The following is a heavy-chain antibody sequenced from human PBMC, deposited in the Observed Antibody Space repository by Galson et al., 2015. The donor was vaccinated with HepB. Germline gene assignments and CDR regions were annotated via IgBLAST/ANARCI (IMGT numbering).Heavy chain of an antibody. CDR2: LSTFNGHT. Sequence: QSGAEVKKPGASVKVSCKASGYTFTSYGINWVRQAPGQGLEWMGWLSTFNGHTNFAQKLQGRVTMTTDTSTSTAYMELTSLRSDDTAVYYCAREFGPKGITMVRGVLNWFDPWGQGTLVTVSS. V-gene: IGHV1-18*04. CDR1: GYTFTSYG. D-gene: IGHD3-10*01. J-gene: IGHJ5*02. CDR3: AREFGPKGITMVRGVLNWFDP.